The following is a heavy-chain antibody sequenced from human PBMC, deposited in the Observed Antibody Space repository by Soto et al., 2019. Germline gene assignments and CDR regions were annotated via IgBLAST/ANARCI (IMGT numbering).Heavy chain of an antibody. J-gene: IGHJ5*02. V-gene: IGHV1-69*01. D-gene: IGHD2-21*01. CDR3: ARDGRCGYECFSWFVP. Sequence: QVQLVQSGAEVKRPGSSVKVSCETSGGTFSSNSISWVRLAPGQGPEWMGGIIPIFGTPKVAQKFQDRVTINADESTNTIYMELSGMTSEDTAVYYCARDGRCGYECFSWFVPWGQGTLVTVSS. CDR2: IIPIFGTP. CDR1: GGTFSSNS.